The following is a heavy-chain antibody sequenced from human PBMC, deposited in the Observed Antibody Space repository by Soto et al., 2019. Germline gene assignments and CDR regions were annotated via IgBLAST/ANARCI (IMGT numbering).Heavy chain of an antibody. CDR3: ARDIRDGYNYFETGDTCFDY. J-gene: IGHJ4*02. CDR1: GYTFTSYG. V-gene: IGHV1-18*01. CDR2: ISAYNGNT. Sequence: QVQLVQSGAEVKKPGASVKVSCKASGYTFTSYGISWVRQAPGQGLEWMGWISAYNGNTHYAQKLQGRVTMTTDTDTSTAYMELRSLRSDDTAVYYCARDIRDGYNYFETGDTCFDYWGQGTLVTVSS. D-gene: IGHD5-12*01.